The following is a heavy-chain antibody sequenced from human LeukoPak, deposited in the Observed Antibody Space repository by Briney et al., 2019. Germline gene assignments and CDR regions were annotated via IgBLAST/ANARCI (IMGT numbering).Heavy chain of an antibody. V-gene: IGHV3-48*03. D-gene: IGHD5-24*01. Sequence: GGSLRLSCAASGFTFSSYEMNWVRQAPGKGLEWIAYISSSGSTLNYADSVKGRFTISRDNAKNSLYLQMNSLRAEDTAVYYCARGRDGYNGNFDYWGQGTLVTVSS. J-gene: IGHJ4*02. CDR3: ARGRDGYNGNFDY. CDR2: ISSSGSTL. CDR1: GFTFSSYE.